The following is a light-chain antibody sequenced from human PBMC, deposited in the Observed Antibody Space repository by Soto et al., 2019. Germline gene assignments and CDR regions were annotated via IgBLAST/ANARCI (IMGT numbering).Light chain of an antibody. CDR1: QSVSRN. V-gene: IGKV3-15*01. Sequence: EIVRPQSPATLSVSPGERATLSCRASQSVSRNLAWYQQKPGQAPRLLIYGASTMATGIPARFSGSGSGTEFTLSISSLQSEDLAVYYCEQYNNWPPCTFGQGTKLEIK. J-gene: IGKJ2*02. CDR3: EQYNNWPPCT. CDR2: GAS.